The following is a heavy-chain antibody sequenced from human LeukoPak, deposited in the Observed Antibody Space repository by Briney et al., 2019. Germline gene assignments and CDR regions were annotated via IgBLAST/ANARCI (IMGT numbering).Heavy chain of an antibody. V-gene: IGHV3-7*04. J-gene: IGHJ4*02. D-gene: IGHD6-13*01. CDR2: VKEDGGEK. CDR1: GFTFSRFW. CDR3: ARYGSIVAAGTFDY. Sequence: GGSLRLSCAASGFTFSRFWMSWVRQAPGKGLEWVANVKEDGGEKYYVDSVKGRFTISRDNAKNSLYLQMNSPRAEDTAVYYCARYGSIVAAGTFDYWGQGILVTVSS.